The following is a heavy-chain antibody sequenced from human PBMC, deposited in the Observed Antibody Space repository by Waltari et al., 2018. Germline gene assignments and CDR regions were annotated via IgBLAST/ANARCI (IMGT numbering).Heavy chain of an antibody. D-gene: IGHD3-10*01. Sequence: QLQLQESGPGLVKPSETLSLTCTVSGGSISISTYYWGWIRQPPGTGLEWIGNISYSGGTSHHPSRKRGVTVSVDPSNNQFSLRLSSVTAADTAVYYCARIITSTKGYYFDYWGQGTLVTVSS. CDR2: ISYSGGT. CDR1: GGSISISTYY. J-gene: IGHJ4*02. CDR3: ARIITSTKGYYFDY. V-gene: IGHV4-39*01.